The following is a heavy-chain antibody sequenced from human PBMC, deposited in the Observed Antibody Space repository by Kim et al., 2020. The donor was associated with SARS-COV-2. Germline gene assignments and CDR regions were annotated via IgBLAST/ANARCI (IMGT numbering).Heavy chain of an antibody. CDR2: T. Sequence: TYYNPSLKSRVTISVDTSKNQFSLKLSSVTAADTAVYYCARRGSGLSSDYWGQGTLVTVSS. V-gene: IGHV4-39*01. D-gene: IGHD6-19*01. J-gene: IGHJ4*02. CDR3: ARRGSGLSSDY.